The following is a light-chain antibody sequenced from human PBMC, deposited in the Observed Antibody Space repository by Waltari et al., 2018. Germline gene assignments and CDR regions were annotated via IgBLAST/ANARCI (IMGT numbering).Light chain of an antibody. V-gene: IGKV1-39*01. CDR2: DAS. CDR3: QQSYSTPLLS. CDR1: QSISIH. Sequence: DIQMTQSPSSLSASIGDRVTFTCRASQSISIHLNWYQHKPGIAPRLLIYDASTLQSGVPSRFSGGGSGTEFTLTISSLQPEDFATYYCQQSYSTPLLSFGPGTKVDI. J-gene: IGKJ3*01.